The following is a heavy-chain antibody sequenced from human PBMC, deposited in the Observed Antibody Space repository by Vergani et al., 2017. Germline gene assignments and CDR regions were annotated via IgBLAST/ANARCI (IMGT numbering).Heavy chain of an antibody. V-gene: IGHV3-30*18. CDR2: ISYDGSNK. CDR1: GFTFSSYS. J-gene: IGHJ4*02. D-gene: IGHD5-18*01. Sequence: VQLVESGGGLVKPGGSLRLSCAASGFTFSSYSMNWVRQAPGKGLEWVAVISYDGSNKYYADSVKGRFTISRDNSKNTLYLQMNSLRAEDTAVYYCAKGGSLMRVQLFPYFDYWGQGTLVTVSS. CDR3: AKGGSLMRVQLFPYFDY.